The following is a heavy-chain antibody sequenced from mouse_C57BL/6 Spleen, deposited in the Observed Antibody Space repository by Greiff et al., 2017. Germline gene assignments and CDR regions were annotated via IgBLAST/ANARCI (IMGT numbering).Heavy chain of an antibody. CDR3: ARVEGGKERYFDV. V-gene: IGHV1-61*01. CDR1: GYTFTSYW. J-gene: IGHJ1*03. CDR2: IYPSDSET. Sequence: VQLQQPGAELVRPGSSVKLSCKASGYTFTSYWMDWVKQRPGQGLEWIGNIYPSDSETHYNQKFKDKATLTVDKSSSTAYMQLSSLTSEDSAVYYCARVEGGKERYFDVWGTGTTVTVSS.